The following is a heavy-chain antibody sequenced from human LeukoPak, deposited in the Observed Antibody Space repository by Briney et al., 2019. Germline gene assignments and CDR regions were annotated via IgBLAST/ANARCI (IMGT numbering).Heavy chain of an antibody. CDR2: INSYSGNT. CDR3: ARLWYSGSYYLPDS. V-gene: IGHV1-18*01. J-gene: IGHJ4*02. D-gene: IGHD1-26*01. Sequence: ASVKVSCKASDYTFTSYSISWVRQAPGQGLEWVAWINSYSGNTDYAQKLQGRVTMTTDTSTGTAYMELRSLRSDDTAVYYCARLWYSGSYYLPDSWGQGTLVTVSS. CDR1: DYTFTSYS.